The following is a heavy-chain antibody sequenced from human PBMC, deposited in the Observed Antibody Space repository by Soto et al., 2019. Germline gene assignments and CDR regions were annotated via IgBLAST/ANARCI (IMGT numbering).Heavy chain of an antibody. V-gene: IGHV1-2*04. J-gene: IGHJ5*02. CDR3: ARSHGLNWFDL. CDR2: INPNTGAT. CDR1: GYSFTEFY. Sequence: ASVKVSCKSSGYSFTEFYIHWVRKAPGQGLEWMGWINPNTGATKYAQKFQDWVTMTRDTSITTAYMELSSLRFDSTAIYYCARSHGLNWFDLWGQGTPVTVSS.